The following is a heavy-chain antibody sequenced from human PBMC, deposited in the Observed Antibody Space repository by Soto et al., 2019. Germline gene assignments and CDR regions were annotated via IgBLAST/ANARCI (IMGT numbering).Heavy chain of an antibody. CDR3: AGWSGSYYLDY. V-gene: IGHV3-74*01. Sequence: GGSLSLSCAASGFTFSSYWMHWVRQAPGKGLVWVSRINSDGSSTSYADSVKGRFTISRDNAKNTLYLQMNSLRAEDTAVYYCAGWSGSYYLDYWGQGTLVTVSS. J-gene: IGHJ4*02. CDR2: INSDGSST. CDR1: GFTFSSYW. D-gene: IGHD1-26*01.